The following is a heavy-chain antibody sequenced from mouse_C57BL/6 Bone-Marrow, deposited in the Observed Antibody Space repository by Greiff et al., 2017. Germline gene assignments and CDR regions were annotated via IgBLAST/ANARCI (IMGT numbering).Heavy chain of an antibody. J-gene: IGHJ4*01. CDR3: ARTLYYDLDYYAMGY. CDR2: INPGSGGT. CDR1: GYAFTNYL. Sequence: QVQLQQSGAELVRPGTSVKVSCKASGYAFTNYLIEWVKQRPGQGLEWIGVINPGSGGTNYNEKLKGKSTLTADKSSSTAYMQLSSLTSEDSAVYFCARTLYYDLDYYAMGYWGQGTSVTVSS. V-gene: IGHV1-54*01. D-gene: IGHD2-4*01.